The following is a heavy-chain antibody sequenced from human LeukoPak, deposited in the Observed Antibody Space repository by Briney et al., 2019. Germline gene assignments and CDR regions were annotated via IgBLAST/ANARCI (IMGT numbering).Heavy chain of an antibody. Sequence: GGSLRLSCAASGFSFRHYGMHWVRQAPGKGLEWVAFINYDGSNKYYADSVKGRFTISRDNSKNTLYLQMNSLRAEDTALYYCAKGGYSSSCDYWGQGILVTVSS. CDR3: AKGGYSSSCDY. CDR1: GFSFRHYG. J-gene: IGHJ4*02. CDR2: INYDGSNK. D-gene: IGHD6-13*01. V-gene: IGHV3-30*02.